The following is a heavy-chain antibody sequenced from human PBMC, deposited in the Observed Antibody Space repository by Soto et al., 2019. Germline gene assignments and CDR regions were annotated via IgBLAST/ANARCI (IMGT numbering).Heavy chain of an antibody. CDR3: ARNVGSSGSSRWFDT. D-gene: IGHD3-10*01. Sequence: QVQLVESGGGVVQPGRYLTLSCVASGFTLSNYGMHWVRQAPGKGLEWVAVIWYDGTTTYSADSVKGRFSISRDNSKNAIFLQLSSLRADDTAVYYCARNVGSSGSSRWFDTWGQGTLVTVSS. CDR2: IWYDGTTT. CDR1: GFTLSNYG. V-gene: IGHV3-33*01. J-gene: IGHJ5*02.